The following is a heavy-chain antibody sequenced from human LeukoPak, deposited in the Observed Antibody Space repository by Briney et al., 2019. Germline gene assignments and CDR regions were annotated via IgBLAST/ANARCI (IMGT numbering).Heavy chain of an antibody. CDR2: ISGSGGST. D-gene: IGHD3-16*01. CDR3: AKRSHAGEFQH. CDR1: GFTFSSYA. V-gene: IGHV3-23*01. Sequence: GGSLRLSCAASGFTFSSYAMSWVRQAPGKGLEWVSAISGSGGSTYYADSVKGRFTISRDNSKYTLYLQMNSLRAEHTAVYYCAKRSHAGEFQHWGQGTLVTVSS. J-gene: IGHJ1*01.